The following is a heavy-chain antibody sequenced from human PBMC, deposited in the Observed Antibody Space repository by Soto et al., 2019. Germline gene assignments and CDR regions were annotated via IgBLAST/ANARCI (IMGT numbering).Heavy chain of an antibody. CDR3: VRDGLDYYDTERLYFDN. Sequence: GGSLRLSCAASGFTFSTYEVNWVRRAPGKGLEWVSYISSSGTTMYYADSVKGRFTISRDNAKNSLYLQMNSLRAEDTATYYCVRDGLDYYDTERLYFDNWGQGTLVTVSS. J-gene: IGHJ4*02. CDR1: GFTFSTYE. D-gene: IGHD3-22*01. CDR2: ISSSGTTM. V-gene: IGHV3-48*03.